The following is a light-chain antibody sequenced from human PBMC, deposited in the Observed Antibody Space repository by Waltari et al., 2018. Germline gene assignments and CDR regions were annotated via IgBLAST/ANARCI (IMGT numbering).Light chain of an antibody. J-gene: IGKJ1*01. Sequence: DIQMTQSPSSVSASVGDRVTLTCRASQGISSRLAWYQQKPGKAPKLLIYDASSLHSGVPSRLSGSGSGTEFTLTISSLQPEDFATYYCQQVDSFPRTFGQGTKVEVK. CDR1: QGISSR. CDR3: QQVDSFPRT. V-gene: IGKV1-12*01. CDR2: DAS.